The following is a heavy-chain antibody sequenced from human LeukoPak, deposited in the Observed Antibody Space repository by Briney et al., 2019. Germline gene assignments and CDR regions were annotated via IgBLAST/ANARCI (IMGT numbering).Heavy chain of an antibody. CDR1: GGSVSSGSYY. J-gene: IGHJ4*02. D-gene: IGHD3-22*01. CDR3: AREYYDSSGYYLFDY. CDR2: IYYSGST. Sequence: SETLSLTCTVSGGSVSSGSYYWSWIRQPPGKGLEWIGYIYYSGSTNYNPSLKSRVTISVDTSKNQFSLKLSSVTAADTAVYYCAREYYDSSGYYLFDYWGQGTLVTVSS. V-gene: IGHV4-61*01.